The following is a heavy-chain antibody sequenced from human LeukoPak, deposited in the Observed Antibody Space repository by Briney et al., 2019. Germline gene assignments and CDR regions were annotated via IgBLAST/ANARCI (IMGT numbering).Heavy chain of an antibody. CDR3: ARDLFYDSSGYAFDI. J-gene: IGHJ3*02. CDR2: INSSSSYI. CDR1: GFTFSSYS. D-gene: IGHD3-22*01. V-gene: IGHV3-21*01. Sequence: GGSLTLSCAASGFTFSSYSMNWVRQPPGKGLEWVSSINSSSSYIYYADSVKGRFTISRDNSKNSLYLQMNSLRAEDTAVYYCARDLFYDSSGYAFDIWGQGTMVTVSS.